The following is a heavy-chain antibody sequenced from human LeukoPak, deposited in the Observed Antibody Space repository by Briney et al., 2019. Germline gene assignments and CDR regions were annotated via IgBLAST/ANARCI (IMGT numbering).Heavy chain of an antibody. CDR1: GGSISSSSYY. CDR3: ARQTYSSGWYWFDP. CDR2: IYYSGST. J-gene: IGHJ5*02. Sequence: SETLSLTCTVSGGSISSSSYYWGWIRQPPGKGLEWIGSIYYSGSTYYNPSLKSRVTISVDTSKNQFSLKLSSVTAADMAVYYCARQTYSSGWYWFDPWGQGTLVTVSS. V-gene: IGHV4-39*01. D-gene: IGHD6-19*01.